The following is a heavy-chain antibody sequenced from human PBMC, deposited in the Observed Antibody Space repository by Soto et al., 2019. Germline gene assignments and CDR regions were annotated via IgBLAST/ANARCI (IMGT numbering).Heavy chain of an antibody. CDR1: GGSISSDNYY. D-gene: IGHD3-22*01. V-gene: IGHV4-30-4*01. CDR3: ASTSYFDNSGSAY. CDR2: IYYSGST. Sequence: SLTCTVSGGSISSDNYYWSWIRHPPGKGLEWIGYIYYSGSTYYNPSLKSRVIISIDTSKNQFSLKLSSVTAADTAVYYCASTSYFDNSGSAYWGQGTLVTVSS. J-gene: IGHJ4*02.